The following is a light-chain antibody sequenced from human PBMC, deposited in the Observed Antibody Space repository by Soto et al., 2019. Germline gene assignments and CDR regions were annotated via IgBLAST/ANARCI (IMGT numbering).Light chain of an antibody. J-gene: IGKJ1*01. Sequence: DIQMTQSPSTLSAYVGDRVTITCRASQSIGSSLAWYQQKPGKAPNLLISDASSLERGVPSRFGGSGSGTEFTLSIRSLQPDDFATYYCQQYNGYSRTFGQGTKVDI. V-gene: IGKV1-5*01. CDR3: QQYNGYSRT. CDR2: DAS. CDR1: QSIGSS.